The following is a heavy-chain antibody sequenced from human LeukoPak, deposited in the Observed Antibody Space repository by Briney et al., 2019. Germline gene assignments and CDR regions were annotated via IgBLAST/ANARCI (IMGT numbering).Heavy chain of an antibody. V-gene: IGHV4-59*01. D-gene: IGHD6-13*01. Sequence: SETLSLTCTVSGGSISSYYWSWIRQPPGKGLEWIGYIYYSGSTNYNPSLKSRVTMSVDTSKNQFSLKLSSVTAADTAVYYCARWAVSIAAANFYFDYWGQGTLVTVSS. J-gene: IGHJ4*02. CDR1: GGSISSYY. CDR2: IYYSGST. CDR3: ARWAVSIAAANFYFDY.